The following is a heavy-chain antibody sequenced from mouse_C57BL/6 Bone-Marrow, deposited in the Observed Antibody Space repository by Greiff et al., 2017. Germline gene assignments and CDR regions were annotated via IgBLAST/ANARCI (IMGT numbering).Heavy chain of an antibody. V-gene: IGHV1-69*01. CDR1: GYTFTSYW. CDR3: ARPPSTVVADAMDY. D-gene: IGHD1-1*01. CDR2: IDPSDSYT. J-gene: IGHJ4*01. Sequence: QVHVKQPGAELVMPGASVKLSCKASGYTFTSYWMHWVKQRPGQGLEWIGEIDPSDSYTNYNQKFKGKSTLTVDKSSSTAYMQLSSLTSEDSAVYYCARPPSTVVADAMDYWGQGTSVTVSS.